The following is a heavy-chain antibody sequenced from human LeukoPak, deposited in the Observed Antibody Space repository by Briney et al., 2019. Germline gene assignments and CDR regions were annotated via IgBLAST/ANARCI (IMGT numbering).Heavy chain of an antibody. J-gene: IGHJ4*02. Sequence: SETLSLTCTVSGGSISSYYWSWIRQPPGKGLEWIGYIYYSGSTNYNPSLKSRVTISVDTSKNQFSLKLSSVTAADTAVYYCARVDYYDSSGYYYVGRYFDYWGQGTLVTVSS. D-gene: IGHD3-22*01. CDR2: IYYSGST. CDR1: GGSISSYY. V-gene: IGHV4-59*01. CDR3: ARVDYYDSSGYYYVGRYFDY.